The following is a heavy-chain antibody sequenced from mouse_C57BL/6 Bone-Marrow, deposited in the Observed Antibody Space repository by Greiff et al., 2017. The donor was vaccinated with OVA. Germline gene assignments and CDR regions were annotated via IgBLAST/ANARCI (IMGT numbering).Heavy chain of an antibody. D-gene: IGHD1-1*01. Sequence: EVKVEESGGGLVKPGGSLKLSCAASGFTFSDYGMHWVRQAPEKGLEWVAYISSGSSTIYYADTVKGRFTISRDNAKNTLFLQMTSLRSEDTAMYYCARSHYYGSFAWFAYWGQGTLVTVSA. V-gene: IGHV5-17*01. J-gene: IGHJ3*01. CDR2: ISSGSSTI. CDR3: ARSHYYGSFAWFAY. CDR1: GFTFSDYG.